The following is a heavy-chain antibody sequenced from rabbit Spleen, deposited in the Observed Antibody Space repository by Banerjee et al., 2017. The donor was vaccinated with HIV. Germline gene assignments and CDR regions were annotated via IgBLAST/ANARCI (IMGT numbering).Heavy chain of an antibody. J-gene: IGHJ4*01. V-gene: IGHV1S40*01. CDR3: ARDLTAVIGWNFNL. Sequence: QSLEESGGGLVKPGVSLTLTCTASGFSFSASYWMCWVRQAPGKGLEWIACMNTETGKGVYANWAKGRFAISKAPTTTVTLQMTSLAAADTATYFCARDLTAVIGWNFNLWGPGTLVTVS. D-gene: IGHD1-1*01. CDR2: MNTETGKG. CDR1: GFSFSASYW.